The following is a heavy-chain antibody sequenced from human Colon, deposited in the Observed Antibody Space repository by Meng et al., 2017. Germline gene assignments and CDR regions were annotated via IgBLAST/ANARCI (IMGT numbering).Heavy chain of an antibody. V-gene: IGHV1-3*04. Sequence: QVHLVQSGAELKKPGASVKVSCQASGYSITSYGMHWLRQAPGQRPEWMGWIYTADGNIRYSQRFQDRLTITSDPFARTAYMELSSLRSEDTAVYFCARDERGGPYYFDYWGQGTLVTVSS. J-gene: IGHJ4*02. CDR2: IYTADGNI. CDR1: GYSITSYG. CDR3: ARDERGGPYYFDY.